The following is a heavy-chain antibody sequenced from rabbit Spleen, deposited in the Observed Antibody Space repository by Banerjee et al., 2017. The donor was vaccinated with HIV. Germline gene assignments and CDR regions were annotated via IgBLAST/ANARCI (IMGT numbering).Heavy chain of an antibody. CDR3: ARDDSDSSTWAFKL. CDR1: GFSFSSSYY. Sequence: QSLEESGGDLVKPGASLTLTCTASGFSFSSSYYMCWVRQAPGKRPEWIACIYDGSSGTTYYASWAKGRFTISKTSSTTVTLQMTSLTAADTATYFCARDDSDSSTWAFKLWGPGTLVTVS. J-gene: IGHJ4*01. CDR2: IYDGSSGTT. V-gene: IGHV1S40*01. D-gene: IGHD6-1*01.